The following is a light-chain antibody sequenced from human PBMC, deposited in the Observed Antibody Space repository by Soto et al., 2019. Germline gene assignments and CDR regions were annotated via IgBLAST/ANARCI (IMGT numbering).Light chain of an antibody. V-gene: IGLV2-8*01. J-gene: IGLJ2*01. Sequence: QSALTQPPSASGSPGQTVTISCTGTSTDVGGYNYVSWYQQHPGKAPKLIIYEGSKRPSGVPDRFSGSKSGNTASLTVSGLQAEDEADYYCSSYAGSNNHVVFGGGTKLTVL. CDR3: SSYAGSNNHVV. CDR1: STDVGGYNY. CDR2: EGS.